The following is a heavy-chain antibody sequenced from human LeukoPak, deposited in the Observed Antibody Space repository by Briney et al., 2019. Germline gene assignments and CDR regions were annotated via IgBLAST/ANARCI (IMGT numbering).Heavy chain of an antibody. V-gene: IGHV4-59*01. CDR1: GGSISSYY. Sequence: SETLSLTCTVSGGSISSYYWSWIRQPPGKGLEWIGDIYYSGSTNYNPSLKSRVTISVDTSKNQFSLKLSSVTAADTAVYYCARSSSGSYYNSYYYYGMDVWGKGTTVTVSS. D-gene: IGHD3-10*01. J-gene: IGHJ6*04. CDR3: ARSSSGSYYNSYYYYGMDV. CDR2: IYYSGST.